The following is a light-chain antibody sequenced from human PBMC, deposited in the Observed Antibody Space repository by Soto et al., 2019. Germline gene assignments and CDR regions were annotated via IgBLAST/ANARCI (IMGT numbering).Light chain of an antibody. J-gene: IGKJ1*01. Sequence: DIPMTQSHSNLSASVGARVTITCRASQSISSWVAWYQQKPGEAPKLLIYDASALPRGVPSRFSGIGSGTKFTLTIASLQPDEVATDYGQQYETFSGTFGPGTKVDIK. V-gene: IGKV1-5*01. CDR1: QSISSW. CDR2: DAS. CDR3: QQYETFSGT.